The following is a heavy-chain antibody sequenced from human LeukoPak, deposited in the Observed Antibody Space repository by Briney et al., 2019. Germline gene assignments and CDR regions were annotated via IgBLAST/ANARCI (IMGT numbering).Heavy chain of an antibody. V-gene: IGHV3-15*01. CDR1: GFSFNYAW. J-gene: IGHJ4*02. CDR2: IRSKTDGGTT. Sequence: GGSLRLSCAASGFSFNYAWMSWVRQAPGKGLEWVGRIRSKTDGGTTDYAAPVKGRFTISRDDSKNTLYLQMNSLKTEDTAVYYCTTDYYDSSAYPLNFGYWGQGTLVTVSS. CDR3: TTDYYDSSAYPLNFGY. D-gene: IGHD3-22*01.